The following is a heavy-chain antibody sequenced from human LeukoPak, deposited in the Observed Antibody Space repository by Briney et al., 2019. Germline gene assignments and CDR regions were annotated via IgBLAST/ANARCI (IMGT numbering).Heavy chain of an antibody. J-gene: IGHJ4*02. CDR2: IYYSGST. CDR3: ARDRSPSGYYQGAFFDY. Sequence: TSSETLSLTCTVSGGSISSSSYYWGWIRQPPGKGLEWIGSIYYSGSTYYDPSLKRRVTISVDTSKNQFSLKLSSVTAADTAVYYCARDRSPSGYYQGAFFDYWGQGILVTVSS. CDR1: GGSISSSSYY. V-gene: IGHV4-39*07. D-gene: IGHD3-22*01.